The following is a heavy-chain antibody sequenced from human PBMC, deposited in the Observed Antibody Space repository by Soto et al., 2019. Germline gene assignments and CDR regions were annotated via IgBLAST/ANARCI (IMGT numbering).Heavy chain of an antibody. CDR3: AREVGPVKARFDT. Sequence: GASVKVSCKASGYTFTSYAMHWVRQAPGQRLEWMGWINDGNGNTKYSQKFQGRVTITRDTSASTAYMELRSLRSEDTAVYYCAREVGPVKARFDTWGQGTMVTVSS. CDR2: INDGNGNT. CDR1: GYTFTSYA. J-gene: IGHJ5*02. V-gene: IGHV1-3*01. D-gene: IGHD1-26*01.